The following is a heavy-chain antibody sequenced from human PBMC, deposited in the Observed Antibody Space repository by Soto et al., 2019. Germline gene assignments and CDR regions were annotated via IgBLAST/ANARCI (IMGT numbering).Heavy chain of an antibody. D-gene: IGHD3-3*01. CDR1: GGSISSYY. CDR2: IYYSGST. V-gene: IGHV4-59*08. J-gene: IGHJ4*02. Sequence: SETLSLTCTVSGGSISSYYWSWIRQPPGKGLEWIGYIYYSGSTNYNPSLKSRVTISVDTSKNQFSLKLSSVTVADTAVYYCARSGYANFGSGDKDGRGQGTLVTVSS. CDR3: ARSGYANFGSGDKDG.